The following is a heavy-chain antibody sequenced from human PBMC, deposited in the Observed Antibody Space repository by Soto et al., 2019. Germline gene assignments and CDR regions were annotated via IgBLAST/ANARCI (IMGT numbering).Heavy chain of an antibody. D-gene: IGHD1-1*01. V-gene: IGHV3-72*01. CDR3: ARGGRTDWRYCDS. CDR1: GFTISDYS. J-gene: IGHJ4*02. CDR2: TRNKVNSYTT. Sequence: EVQLVESGGGLVQPGGSLRLSCAAAGFTISDYSMDWVRQAPGMGLEWVARTRNKVNSYTTEYAASVKGRLTISRGGSENSVYLLMNSLKSEDTAVYYCARGGRTDWRYCDSWGQGTLVTVSS.